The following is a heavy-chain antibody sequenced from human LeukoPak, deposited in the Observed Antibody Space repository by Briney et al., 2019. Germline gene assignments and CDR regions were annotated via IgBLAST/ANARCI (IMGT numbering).Heavy chain of an antibody. Sequence: SETLSLTCTVSGASISGSSHYYWSWIRQPPGKGLEWIGEINHSGSTNYNPSLKSRVTISVDTTKNQFSLKLSSVTAADTAVYYCARADSSGSHFDYWGQGTLVTVSS. CDR3: ARADSSGSHFDY. D-gene: IGHD3-22*01. J-gene: IGHJ4*02. CDR1: GASISGSSHYY. CDR2: INHSGST. V-gene: IGHV4-34*01.